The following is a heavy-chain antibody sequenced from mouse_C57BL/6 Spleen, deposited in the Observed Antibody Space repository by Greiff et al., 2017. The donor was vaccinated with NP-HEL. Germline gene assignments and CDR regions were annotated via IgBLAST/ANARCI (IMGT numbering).Heavy chain of an antibody. CDR3: ASLYDYEGMDY. V-gene: IGHV1-69*01. CDR1: GYTFTSYW. CDR2: IDPSDSYT. Sequence: QVQLQQPGAELVMPGASVKLSCKASGYTFTSYWMHWVKQRPGQGLEWIGEIDPSDSYTNYNQKFKGKSTLTVDKSSSTAYMQLSSLTSEDSAVYYCASLYDYEGMDYWGQGTSVTVSS. D-gene: IGHD2-3*01. J-gene: IGHJ4*01.